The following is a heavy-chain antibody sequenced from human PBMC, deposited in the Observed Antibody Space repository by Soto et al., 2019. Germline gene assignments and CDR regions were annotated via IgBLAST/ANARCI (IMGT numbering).Heavy chain of an antibody. CDR1: GGSFRSYA. D-gene: IGHD3-9*01. Sequence: QVQLVQSGAEVKKPGSSVKVSCKSSGGSFRSYAVSWVRQAPGQGLEWMGAIIPILGTTDYAQKFQGRVTITADDSTGTVYMDLTSLRFEDPAVYYCASQFDYLETYNWLDPWGQGTLVTVSS. CDR3: ASQFDYLETYNWLDP. J-gene: IGHJ5*02. V-gene: IGHV1-69*11. CDR2: IIPILGTT.